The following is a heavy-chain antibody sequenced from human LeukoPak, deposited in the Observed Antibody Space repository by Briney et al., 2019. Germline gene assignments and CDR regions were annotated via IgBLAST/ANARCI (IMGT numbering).Heavy chain of an antibody. V-gene: IGHV1-18*01. D-gene: IGHD3-9*01. CDR1: GYTFTSYG. J-gene: IGHJ5*02. Sequence: ASVKVSCKASGYTFTSYGISWVRQAPGQGLEWMGWISAYNGNTSYAQKLQGRVTMTTDTSTSTAYMELRSLRSDDTAVYYCARSPYYDILTGYYSTSNWFDPWGQGTLVTVSS. CDR3: ARSPYYDILTGYYSTSNWFDP. CDR2: ISAYNGNT.